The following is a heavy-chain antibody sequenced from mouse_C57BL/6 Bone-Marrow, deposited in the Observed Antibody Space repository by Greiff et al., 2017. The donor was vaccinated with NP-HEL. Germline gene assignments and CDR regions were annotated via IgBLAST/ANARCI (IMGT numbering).Heavy chain of an antibody. CDR3: ARGLYYYGSGYAMDY. CDR2: IYPRSGNT. Sequence: VQLQHSGAELARPGASVKLSCKASGYTFTSYGISWVKQRTGQGLEWIGEIYPRSGNTYYNEKFKGKATLTADKSSSTAYMELRSLTSEDSAVYFCARGLYYYGSGYAMDYWGQGTSVTVSS. D-gene: IGHD1-1*01. CDR1: GYTFTSYG. V-gene: IGHV1-81*01. J-gene: IGHJ4*01.